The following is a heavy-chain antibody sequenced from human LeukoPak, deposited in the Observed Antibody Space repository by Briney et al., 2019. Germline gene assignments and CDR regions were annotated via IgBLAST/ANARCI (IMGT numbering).Heavy chain of an antibody. J-gene: IGHJ4*02. CDR3: AREAGYDGDYAPAHFDY. Sequence: ASVKVSCKASGYTFTSYYMHWVRQAPGQGLEWMGIINPSGGSTSYAQKFQGRVTMTRDTSTSTVYMELSSLRSEDTAVYYCAREAGYDGDYAPAHFDYWGQGTLVTVSS. CDR1: GYTFTSYY. D-gene: IGHD4-17*01. CDR2: INPSGGST. V-gene: IGHV1-46*01.